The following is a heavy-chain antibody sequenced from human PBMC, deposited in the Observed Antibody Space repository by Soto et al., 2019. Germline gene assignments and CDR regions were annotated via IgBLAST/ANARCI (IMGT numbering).Heavy chain of an antibody. CDR2: TYYSGST. J-gene: IGHJ4*02. CDR1: GGSISSYY. CDR3: AREPYGDYYFDY. V-gene: IGHV4-59*01. Sequence: SETLSLTCTVSGGSISSYYWSWIRQPPGKGLEWIGYTYYSGSTNYNPSLKSRVTISVDTSKNQFSLKLSSVTAADTAVYYCAREPYGDYYFDYWGQGTLVTVSS. D-gene: IGHD4-17*01.